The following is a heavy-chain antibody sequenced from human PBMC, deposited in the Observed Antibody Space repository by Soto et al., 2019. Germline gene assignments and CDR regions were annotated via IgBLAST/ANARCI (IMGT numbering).Heavy chain of an antibody. D-gene: IGHD6-19*01. CDR1: GFTFSSYG. Sequence: QVQLVESGGGVVQPGRSLRLSCAASGFTFSSYGMHWVRQAPGKGLEWVAVISYDGSNKYYADSVRGRFTISRDNAKNSLFLQMNSLRDEDTAVYYCARESPSSQWLPTRYFDYWGQRTLVTVSS. J-gene: IGHJ4*02. V-gene: IGHV3-30*03. CDR3: ARESPSSQWLPTRYFDY. CDR2: ISYDGSNK.